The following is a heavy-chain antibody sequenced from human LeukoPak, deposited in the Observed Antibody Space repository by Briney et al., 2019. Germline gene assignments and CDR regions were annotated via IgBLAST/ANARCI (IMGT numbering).Heavy chain of an antibody. V-gene: IGHV3-23*01. CDR2: ILGSGSNT. CDR1: GFTFGSYA. Sequence: GGSLRLSCAASGFTFGSYAMSWVRQAPGKGLEWVSTILGSGSNTYYADSVKGRFTISRDNSKNMLYLQMNSLRVDDMAVYYCAPTYSGSWYGYWGQGTLVTVSS. J-gene: IGHJ4*02. CDR3: APTYSGSWYGY. D-gene: IGHD6-13*01.